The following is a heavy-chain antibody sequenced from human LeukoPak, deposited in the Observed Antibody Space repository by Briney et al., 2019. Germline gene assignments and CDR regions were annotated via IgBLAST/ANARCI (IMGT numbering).Heavy chain of an antibody. CDR1: GFTFSSYA. CDR3: AREQQLGNAFDI. J-gene: IGHJ3*02. D-gene: IGHD6-13*01. Sequence: PGGSLRLSCAASGFTFSSYAMSWVRQPPGKGLEWIGEINHSGSTNYNPSLKSRVTISVDTSKNQFSLKLRSVTAADTAVYYYAREQQLGNAFDIWGQGTMVTVSS. V-gene: IGHV4-34*01. CDR2: INHSGST.